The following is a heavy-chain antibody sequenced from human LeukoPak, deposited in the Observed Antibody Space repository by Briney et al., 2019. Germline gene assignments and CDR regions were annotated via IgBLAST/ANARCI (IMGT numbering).Heavy chain of an antibody. V-gene: IGHV3-74*01. J-gene: IGHJ4*02. Sequence: GGSLRLSCAASGFTFSSYWMHWVRQAPGKGLVWVSRINSDGSSTGYADSVKGRFTISRDDAKNTLYLQMNSLRAEDTAVYYCAREDLIAAPGNFDYWGQGTLVTVSS. CDR1: GFTFSSYW. D-gene: IGHD6-13*01. CDR3: AREDLIAAPGNFDY. CDR2: INSDGSST.